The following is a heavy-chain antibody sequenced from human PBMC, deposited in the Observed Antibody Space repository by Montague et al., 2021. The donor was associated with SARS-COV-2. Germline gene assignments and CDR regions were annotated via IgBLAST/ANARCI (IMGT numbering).Heavy chain of an antibody. Sequence: SETLSLTCTVSGGSFSPYYWTWIRQPPGKGLVLIGYIYYTGNTKYKPSLKSRVTISVNTSKNQFSLNLKSVTAADTAVYYCARDRGRFFVSGIYNLLDSWGQGTRVTDSS. V-gene: IGHV4-59*01. D-gene: IGHD3-10*01. CDR2: IYYTGNT. CDR1: GGSFSPYY. J-gene: IGHJ5*01. CDR3: ARDRGRFFVSGIYNLLDS.